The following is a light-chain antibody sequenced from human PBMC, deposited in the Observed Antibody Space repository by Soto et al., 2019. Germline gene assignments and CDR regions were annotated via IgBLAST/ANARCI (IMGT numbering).Light chain of an antibody. V-gene: IGKV1-5*03. CDR1: QSSSW. CDR2: EAS. J-gene: IGKJ1*01. CDR3: QHYKESST. Sequence: DIQMTQSPSTRSASVGDRVTITCRASQSSSWLAWYQQKPGKAPKLLIYEASSSEIGVPPRFSGSGFGTEFTLTISSLQPDDFATYYCQHYKESSTFGQGTRLEIK.